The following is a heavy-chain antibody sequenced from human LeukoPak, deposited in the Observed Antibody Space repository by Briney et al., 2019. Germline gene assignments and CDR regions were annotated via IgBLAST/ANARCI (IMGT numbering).Heavy chain of an antibody. CDR1: GFTFSSYA. V-gene: IGHV3-49*04. J-gene: IGHJ4*02. Sequence: PGGSLRLSCAASGFTFSSYAMSWVRQAPGKGLEWVGFIGGNAYGGAEHYAASVIGRFTITRDDSNDIAYLQMNSLKTEDTAVYYCVRGRPYTSSFFDFWGQGTLVTVSS. CDR3: VRGRPYTSSFFDF. D-gene: IGHD2-2*01. CDR2: IGGNAYGGAE.